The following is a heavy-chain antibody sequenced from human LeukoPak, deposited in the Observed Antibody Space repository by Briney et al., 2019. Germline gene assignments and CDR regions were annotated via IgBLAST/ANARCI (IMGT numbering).Heavy chain of an antibody. CDR2: INHSGST. CDR3: ARARRGGYELIDY. Sequence: PSETLSLTCAVYGGSFSGYYWSWIRQPPGKGLEWIGEINHSGSTNYNPSLKSRVTISVDTSKNQFPLKLSSVTAADTAVYYCARARRGGYELIDYWGQGTLVTVSS. J-gene: IGHJ4*02. CDR1: GGSFSGYY. V-gene: IGHV4-34*01. D-gene: IGHD5-12*01.